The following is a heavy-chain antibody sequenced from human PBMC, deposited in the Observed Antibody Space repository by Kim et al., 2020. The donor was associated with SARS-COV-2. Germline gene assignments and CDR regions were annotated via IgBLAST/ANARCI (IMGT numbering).Heavy chain of an antibody. CDR1: GGSFSGYY. CDR3: ARGISYDFWRPLAYYYYM. Sequence: SETLSLTCAVYGGSFSGYYWSWIRHPPGKGLEWIGEINHSGSTNYNPSLKSRVTISVDTSKNQFSLKLSSVAAADTAVYYCARGISYDFWRPLAYYYYM. D-gene: IGHD3-3*01. J-gene: IGHJ6*03. V-gene: IGHV4-34*01. CDR2: INHSGST.